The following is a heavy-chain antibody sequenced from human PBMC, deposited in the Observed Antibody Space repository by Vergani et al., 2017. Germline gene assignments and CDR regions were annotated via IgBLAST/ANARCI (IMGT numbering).Heavy chain of an antibody. CDR1: GFTFSSYS. D-gene: IGHD3-16*01. J-gene: IGHJ4*02. Sequence: EVQLVESGGGLVKPGGSLRLSCAASGFTFSSYSMNWVRQAPGKGLEWVSSISSSSSYIYYADSVKGRFTISRDNAKNSLYLQMNSLRAEDTAVYYCARDDGGGATIDYWGQGTLVTVSS. CDR2: ISSSSSYI. CDR3: ARDDGGGATIDY. V-gene: IGHV3-21*01.